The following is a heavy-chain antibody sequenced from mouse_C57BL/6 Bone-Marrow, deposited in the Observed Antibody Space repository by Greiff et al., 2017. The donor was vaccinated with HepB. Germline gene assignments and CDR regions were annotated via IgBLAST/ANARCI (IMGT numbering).Heavy chain of an antibody. CDR1: GYTFTSYG. CDR2: IYPRSGNT. Sequence: VQLQQSGAELARPGASVKLSCKASGYTFTSYGISWVKQKTGQGLEWIGEIYPRSGNTYYNEKFKGKATLTADKSSSTAYMELRSLTSEDSAVYFCARRRENYSAMDYWGQGTSVTVSS. CDR3: ARRRENYSAMDY. V-gene: IGHV1-81*01. J-gene: IGHJ4*01.